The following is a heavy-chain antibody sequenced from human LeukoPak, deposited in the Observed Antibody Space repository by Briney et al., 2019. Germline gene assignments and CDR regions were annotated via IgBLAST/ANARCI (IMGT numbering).Heavy chain of an antibody. J-gene: IGHJ4*02. D-gene: IGHD1-7*01. V-gene: IGHV4-39*07. CDR3: ARVGTMADFDS. CDR2: FFYSGST. Sequence: SETLSLTCTVSGGSISSNGFYWGWVRQPPGKGPEWIASFFYSGSTHYNPSLKSRVTISRDTSKNQFSLKVTSVTAADTAVYYCARVGTMADFDSWGQGTLVTVSS. CDR1: GGSISSNGFY.